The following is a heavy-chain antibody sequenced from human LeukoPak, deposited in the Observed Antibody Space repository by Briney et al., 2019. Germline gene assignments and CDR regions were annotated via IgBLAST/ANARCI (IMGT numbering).Heavy chain of an antibody. CDR3: ARENGGSDY. J-gene: IGHJ4*02. Sequence: SQTLSLTCTVSGGSISSGGYYWSWIRQPAGKGLEWIGRIYTSGSTNYNPSLKSRVTMSVDTSKNQFSLKLSSVTAADTAVYYCARENGGSDYWGQGTLVTVSS. D-gene: IGHD4-23*01. V-gene: IGHV4-61*02. CDR2: IYTSGST. CDR1: GGSISSGGYY.